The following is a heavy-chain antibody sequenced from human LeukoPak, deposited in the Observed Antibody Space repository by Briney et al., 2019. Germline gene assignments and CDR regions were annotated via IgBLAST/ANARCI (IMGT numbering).Heavy chain of an antibody. V-gene: IGHV4-4*02. J-gene: IGHJ5*01. CDR1: GGSISSSYW. D-gene: IGHD4-17*01. CDR2: IYYSGST. Sequence: SGTLSLTCAVSGGSISSSYWWSWVRQPPGKGLEWIGSIYYSGSTYYNPSLKSRVTMSVDTSKNQFSLKLNSVTAADTAVYYCARSPNYGDYRTFASWGQGTLVTVSS. CDR3: ARSPNYGDYRTFAS.